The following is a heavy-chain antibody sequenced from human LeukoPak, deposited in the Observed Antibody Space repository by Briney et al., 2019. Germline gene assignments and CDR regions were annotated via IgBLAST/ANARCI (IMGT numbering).Heavy chain of an antibody. D-gene: IGHD2-2*01. CDR3: ARVYCSSTSCYPDV. CDR2: FSSNGGSR. Sequence: GGSLRLSCAASGFTFSSYAMHWVRQAPGKGLEYFSAFSSNGGSRYYANYVKGRFTISRDNSKNTLYLQMGSLRAEDMAVYYCARVYCSSTSCYPDVWGQGTTVTVSS. CDR1: GFTFSSYA. J-gene: IGHJ6*02. V-gene: IGHV3-64*01.